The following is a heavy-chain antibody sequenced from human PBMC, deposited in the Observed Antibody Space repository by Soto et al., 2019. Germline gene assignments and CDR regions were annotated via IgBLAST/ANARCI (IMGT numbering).Heavy chain of an antibody. CDR1: GYTFTSYG. D-gene: IGHD6-19*01. V-gene: IGHV1-18*01. CDR3: AFQLYSSGWYQRSFDI. CDR2: ISAYNGNT. J-gene: IGHJ3*02. Sequence: ASVKVSCKASGYTFTSYGISWVRHAPGQGLEWMGWISAYNGNTNYAQKLQGRVTMTTDTSTSTAYMELRSLRSDDTAVYYCAFQLYSSGWYQRSFDIWGQGTMVTV.